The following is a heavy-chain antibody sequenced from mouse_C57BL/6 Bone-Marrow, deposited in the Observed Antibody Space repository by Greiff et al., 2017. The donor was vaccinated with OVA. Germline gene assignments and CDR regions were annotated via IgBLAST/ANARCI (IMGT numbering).Heavy chain of an antibody. J-gene: IGHJ3*01. CDR3: TVYGYDGFAY. CDR2: IRNKANNHAT. Sequence: EVKLEESGGGLVQPGGSMKLSCAASGFTFSDAWMDWVRQSPEKGLEWVAEIRNKANNHATYYDESGKGRFSISRDDSKCSFYLHMNSLRSVDTGIYYCTVYGYDGFAYWGQGTLVTVSA. CDR1: GFTFSDAW. D-gene: IGHD2-2*01. V-gene: IGHV6-6*01.